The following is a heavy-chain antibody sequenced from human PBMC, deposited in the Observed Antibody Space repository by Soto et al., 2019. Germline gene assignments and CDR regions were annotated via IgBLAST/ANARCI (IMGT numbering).Heavy chain of an antibody. V-gene: IGHV4-30-2*01. J-gene: IGHJ6*02. CDR3: ARGHYCYAMDV. CDR2: ISHGGSP. Sequence: QLKLQESGSGVVKPSQTLSLTCAVSGGSVSSGVFSWNWIRQPPGQGLEWIGYISHGGSPHYTPSLRGRVSISVDRSTNVISLNLTSITTADTAVYFCARGHYCYAMDVGGQGTAVTVSS. CDR1: GGSVSSGVFS.